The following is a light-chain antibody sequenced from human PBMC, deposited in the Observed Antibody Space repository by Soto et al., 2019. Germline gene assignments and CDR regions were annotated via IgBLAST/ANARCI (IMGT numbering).Light chain of an antibody. CDR1: QGIRNF. CDR2: AAS. J-gene: IGKJ3*01. CDR3: QKYSSVPV. V-gene: IGKV1-27*01. Sequence: DLQMTQSPPSLSASVGDRVTITCRASQGIRNFVAWYQQKPGKAPKLLIYAASTLQSGVPSRFSGSGSGTDFTLTINSLQPEDVATYSCQKYSSVPVFGPGTKVEIK.